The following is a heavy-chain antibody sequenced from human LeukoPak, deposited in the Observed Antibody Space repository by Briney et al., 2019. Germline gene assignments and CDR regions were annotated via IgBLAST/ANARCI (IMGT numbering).Heavy chain of an antibody. J-gene: IGHJ4*02. CDR1: GFTFSDYG. Sequence: GGSLRLSCAASGFTFSDYGMVWVRVRQAPGKGLEWMAFIRFDGSITYYADSVRDRFTISRDNSKNTLYLHMNSLRDEDTAVYYCAKDGSYGYGFDYWGQGTLVTVSS. D-gene: IGHD5-18*01. V-gene: IGHV3-30*02. CDR3: AKDGSYGYGFDY. CDR2: IRFDGSIT.